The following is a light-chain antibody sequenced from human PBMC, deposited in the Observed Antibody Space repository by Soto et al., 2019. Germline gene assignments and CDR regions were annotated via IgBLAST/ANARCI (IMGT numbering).Light chain of an antibody. Sequence: EIVMTQSPATLSVSPGERATLSCRASQSVSSNLAWYQQKPGQAPRLLIYGASTRATGIPARFSGSGSGAEFTLTISSLQSEDFAVYYCQQYSNWWTFGQGIKVEIK. CDR1: QSVSSN. J-gene: IGKJ1*01. CDR2: GAS. V-gene: IGKV3-15*01. CDR3: QQYSNWWT.